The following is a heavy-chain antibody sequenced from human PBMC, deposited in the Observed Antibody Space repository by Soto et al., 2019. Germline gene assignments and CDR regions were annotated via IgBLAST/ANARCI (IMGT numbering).Heavy chain of an antibody. J-gene: IGHJ3*02. D-gene: IGHD5-12*01. CDR1: GFTFSSYW. Sequence: GGSLRLSCAASGFTFSSYWMHWVRQAPGKGLVWVSRINSDGSSTSYADSVKGRFTISRDNAKNTMYLQMNSLRAEDTAVYYCARDPRDRYIVATPHDAFDIWGQGTMVTVSS. V-gene: IGHV3-74*01. CDR2: INSDGSST. CDR3: ARDPRDRYIVATPHDAFDI.